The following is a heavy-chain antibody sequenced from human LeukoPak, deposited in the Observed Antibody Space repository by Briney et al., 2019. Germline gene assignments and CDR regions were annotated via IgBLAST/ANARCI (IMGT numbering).Heavy chain of an antibody. CDR2: ISRDNSTT. J-gene: IGHJ2*01. D-gene: IGHD1-14*01. V-gene: IGHV3-11*01. Sequence: PGGSLRLSCVVSGFTFSDYHMSWIRQAPGKGLEWVSYISRDNSTTYYADSVKGRFTVSRDNAKDSLYLQMNSLRAEDTAVYYCARAYPRSEAWYFDLWGRGTLVTVSS. CDR3: ARAYPRSEAWYFDL. CDR1: GFTFSDYH.